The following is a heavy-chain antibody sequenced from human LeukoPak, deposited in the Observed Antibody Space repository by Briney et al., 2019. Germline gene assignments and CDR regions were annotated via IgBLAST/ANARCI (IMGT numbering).Heavy chain of an antibody. Sequence: ASVKVSCKASGYTLTRYYMHWVRQAPGQGLEWMGIISPSGGSTSYAQKFQGRVTMTRDMSTSTVYMELSSLRSEDTALYYCGRDGYRDYDFYRYYYYYYMDGWGKGTTVTVSS. V-gene: IGHV1-46*01. CDR2: ISPSGGST. J-gene: IGHJ6*03. CDR3: GRDGYRDYDFYRYYYYYYMDG. CDR1: GYTLTRYY. D-gene: IGHD5-12*01.